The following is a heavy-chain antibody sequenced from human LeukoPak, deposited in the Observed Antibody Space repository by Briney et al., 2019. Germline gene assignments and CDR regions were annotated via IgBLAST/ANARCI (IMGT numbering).Heavy chain of an antibody. V-gene: IGHV3-7*03. CDR2: IKQDGSEK. CDR1: GFTFGDTW. D-gene: IGHD3/OR15-3a*01. Sequence: GGSLRLSCAASGFTFGDTWMIWVRQVPGQGLEWVANIKQDGSEKFYVASVKGRFTISRDNGKSSLYLQMNSLRAEDTALYYWATSYDMGWLIGYWGQGTLVTVSS. J-gene: IGHJ4*02. CDR3: ATSYDMGWLIGY.